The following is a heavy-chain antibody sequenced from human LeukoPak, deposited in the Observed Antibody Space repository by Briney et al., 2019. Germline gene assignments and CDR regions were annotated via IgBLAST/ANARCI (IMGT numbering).Heavy chain of an antibody. V-gene: IGHV1-8*01. Sequence: ASVKVSCKASGYTFTSYDINWVRQATGQGLEWMGWMNPNSGNTGYAQKFQGRVTMTRDTSTSTVYMELSSLRSEDTAVYFCARDGTPAFYYYMDVWGKGTTVTISS. J-gene: IGHJ6*03. CDR1: GYTFTSYD. CDR3: ARDGTPAFYYYMDV. CDR2: MNPNSGNT.